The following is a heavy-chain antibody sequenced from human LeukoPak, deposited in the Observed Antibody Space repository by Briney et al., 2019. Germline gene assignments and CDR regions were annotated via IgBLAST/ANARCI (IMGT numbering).Heavy chain of an antibody. Sequence: QPGGSLRLSCAASGFTFSSYGMHWVRQAPGKGLEWVAFIRYDGSNKYYADSVKGRYTISRDNSKNTLYLQMNSLRAEDTAVYYCAKDQSYYDSSGYDYWGQGTLVTVSS. V-gene: IGHV3-30*02. J-gene: IGHJ4*02. CDR1: GFTFSSYG. D-gene: IGHD3-22*01. CDR3: AKDQSYYDSSGYDY. CDR2: IRYDGSNK.